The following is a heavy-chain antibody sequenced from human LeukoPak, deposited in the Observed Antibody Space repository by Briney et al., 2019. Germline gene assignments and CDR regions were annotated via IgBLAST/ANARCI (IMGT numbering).Heavy chain of an antibody. CDR1: GFTFSSYA. V-gene: IGHV3-23*01. D-gene: IGHD6-13*01. J-gene: IGHJ1*01. Sequence: GGSLRLSCAASGFTFSSYAMGWVRQAPGKGLEWVSAISGSGRTTYYEDSVKGRFTISRDNSKNTVYLQMNSLRAEDTAVYYCAKDSVEGSSWYGKRKYFQHWGQGTLVTVSS. CDR3: AKDSVEGSSWYGKRKYFQH. CDR2: ISGSGRTT.